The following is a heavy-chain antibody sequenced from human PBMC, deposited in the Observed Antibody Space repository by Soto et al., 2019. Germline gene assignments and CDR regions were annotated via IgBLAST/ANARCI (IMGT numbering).Heavy chain of an antibody. V-gene: IGHV3-23*01. CDR1: GFTFSSYA. D-gene: IGHD3-3*01. Sequence: EVQLLESGGGLVQPGGSLRLSCAASGFTFSSYAMSWVRQAPGKGLEWVSAISGSGGSTYYADSVKGRFTISRDHSKNTLYLQITSLRAEDTAVYYCAKSGERITIVGAALRLFDPWGQGTLVTVSS. CDR2: ISGSGGST. CDR3: AKSGERITIVGAALRLFDP. J-gene: IGHJ5*02.